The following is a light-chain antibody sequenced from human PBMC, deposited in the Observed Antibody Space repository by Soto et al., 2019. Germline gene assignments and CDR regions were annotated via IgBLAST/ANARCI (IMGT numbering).Light chain of an antibody. CDR2: EVS. CDR1: SSDVGGYNY. Sequence: QSALTQPPSASGSPGQSVTISCTGTSSDVGGYNYVSWYQQHPGKAPKFMIYEVSKRPSGVPDRFSGSKSGNTASLTVSGLQAEDGADYYCSSYAGSNNFVIFGGGTKLTVL. V-gene: IGLV2-8*01. CDR3: SSYAGSNNFVI. J-gene: IGLJ2*01.